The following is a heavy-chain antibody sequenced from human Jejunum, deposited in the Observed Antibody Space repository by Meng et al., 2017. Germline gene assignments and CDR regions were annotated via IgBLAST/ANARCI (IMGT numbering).Heavy chain of an antibody. CDR3: ARGGIYTSRMSSDA. D-gene: IGHD2-21*01. J-gene: IGHJ5*02. CDR1: GFTFSTRE. CDR2: IDHDGRTI. V-gene: IGHV3-48*03. Sequence: GESLKISCAASGFTFSTREMYWVRQASGKGLEWVSYIDHDGRTIYYADSVKGRFTISRDNAKNLVFLQMDSLRAEDTAVYYCARGGIYTSRMSSDAWGQGTLVTVSS.